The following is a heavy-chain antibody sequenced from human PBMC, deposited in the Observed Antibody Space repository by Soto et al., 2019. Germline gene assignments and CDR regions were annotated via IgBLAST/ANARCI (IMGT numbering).Heavy chain of an antibody. CDR3: ARDRGWSLFDY. Sequence: GGSLRLSCAASGFTFSSYWMSWVRQAPGKGLEWVANIKQDGSEKNYVDSVKGRFTISRDNAKNTLYLQMNSLRAEDTAVYYCARDRGWSLFDYWGPGTLVTVSS. CDR1: GFTFSSYW. J-gene: IGHJ4*02. CDR2: IKQDGSEK. D-gene: IGHD6-19*01. V-gene: IGHV3-7*01.